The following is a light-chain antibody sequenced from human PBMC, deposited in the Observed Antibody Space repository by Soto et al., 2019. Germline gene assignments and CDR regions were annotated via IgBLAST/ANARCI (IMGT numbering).Light chain of an antibody. V-gene: IGKV2-28*01. CDR2: LGS. CDR1: QSLLHSNGYNY. J-gene: IGKJ5*01. Sequence: DIVMTQSPLSLPVTPGDPASISCSSSQSLLHSNGYNYLDWYLQKPGQSPQLLISLGSNRASGVPDRFSGSGSGTDFTLKISRVEGEDVGVYYCMQALQSPITFGQGTRLEIK. CDR3: MQALQSPIT.